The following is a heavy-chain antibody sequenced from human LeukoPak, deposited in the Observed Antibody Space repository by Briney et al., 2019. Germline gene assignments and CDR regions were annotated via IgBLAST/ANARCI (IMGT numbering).Heavy chain of an antibody. V-gene: IGHV3-53*01. CDR3: AKGTSGYYFALYFDY. CDR1: GFTVSSNY. CDR2: IYSGGST. J-gene: IGHJ4*02. Sequence: GGSLRLSCAASGFTVSSNYMSWVRQAPGKGLEWVSVIYSGGSTYYADSVKGRFTISRHNSKNTLYLQMNSLRAEDTAVYYCAKGTSGYYFALYFDYWGQGTLVTVSS. D-gene: IGHD3-22*01.